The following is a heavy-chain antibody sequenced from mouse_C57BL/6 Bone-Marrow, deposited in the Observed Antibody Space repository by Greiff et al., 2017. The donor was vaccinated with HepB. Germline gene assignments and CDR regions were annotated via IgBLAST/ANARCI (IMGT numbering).Heavy chain of an antibody. CDR1: GYTFTDYY. D-gene: IGHD1-1*01. CDR3: ARGIYYYGSSGAMDY. Sequence: EVQLQQSGPVLVKPGASVKMSCKASGYTFTDYYMNWVKQSHGKSLEWIGVINPYNGGTSYNQKFKGKATLTVYKSSSTAYMELNSLTSEDSAVYYCARGIYYYGSSGAMDYWGQGTSVTVSS. J-gene: IGHJ4*01. V-gene: IGHV1-19*01. CDR2: INPYNGGT.